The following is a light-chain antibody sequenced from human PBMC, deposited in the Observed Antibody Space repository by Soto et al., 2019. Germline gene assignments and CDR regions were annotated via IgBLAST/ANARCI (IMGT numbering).Light chain of an antibody. CDR1: SSNIGTNY. V-gene: IGLV1-47*01. CDR2: RNN. CDR3: ASWDDSLIGPV. J-gene: IGLJ3*02. Sequence: QSVLTQPPSASGTPGQRVTISCSGSSSNIGTNYVYWFQHLPGTAPKLLIYRNNQRPSGVPDRFSGSRSVTSASLAISGLRSDDEADYYCASWDDSLIGPVFGGGTKLTVL.